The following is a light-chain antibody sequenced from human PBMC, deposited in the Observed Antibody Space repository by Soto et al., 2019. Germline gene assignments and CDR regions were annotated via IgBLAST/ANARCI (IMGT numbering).Light chain of an antibody. V-gene: IGLV4-69*02. Sequence: QPVLTQSPSTSASLGASVKLTCSLTSGHTTYAITWHQQQPEKGPRYLMRVNIDGSHSKGDGIPDRFSGSSSGAERYLTISNLQSEDEADYYCQTWGTGVHWVFGEGXKLTVL. CDR2: VNIDGSH. CDR1: SGHTTYA. J-gene: IGLJ3*02. CDR3: QTWGTGVHWV.